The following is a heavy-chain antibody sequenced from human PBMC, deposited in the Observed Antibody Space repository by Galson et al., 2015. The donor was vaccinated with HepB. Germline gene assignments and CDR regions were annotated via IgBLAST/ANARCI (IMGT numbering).Heavy chain of an antibody. Sequence: SVKVSCKASGYTFTGYYMHWVRQAPGQGLEWMGWINPNSGGTNYAQKFQGRVTMTRDTSISTAYMELSRLRSDDTAVYYCARTTIGVRGVISWAYYYYGMDVWGQGTTVTVSS. J-gene: IGHJ6*02. CDR2: INPNSGGT. D-gene: IGHD3-10*01. CDR3: ARTTIGVRGVISWAYYYYGMDV. CDR1: GYTFTGYY. V-gene: IGHV1-2*02.